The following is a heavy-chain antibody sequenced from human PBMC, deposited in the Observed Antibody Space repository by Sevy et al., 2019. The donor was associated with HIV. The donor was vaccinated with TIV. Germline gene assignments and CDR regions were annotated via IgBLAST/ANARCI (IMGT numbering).Heavy chain of an antibody. J-gene: IGHJ3*02. V-gene: IGHV3-15*01. CDR3: TTDIVQNMITFGGVIVRDDAFDI. CDR2: IKSKTDGGTT. Sequence: GESLKISCAASGFTFSNAWMSWVRQAPGKGLEWVGRIKSKTDGGTTDYAAPVKGRFTISRDNSKNTLYLQMNSMKTNDTAVYYCTTDIVQNMITFGGVIVRDDAFDIWGQGTMVTVSS. D-gene: IGHD3-16*02. CDR1: GFTFSNAW.